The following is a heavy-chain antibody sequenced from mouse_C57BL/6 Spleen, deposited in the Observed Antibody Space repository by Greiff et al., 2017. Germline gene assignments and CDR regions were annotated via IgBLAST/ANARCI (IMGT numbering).Heavy chain of an antibody. D-gene: IGHD5-1*01. Sequence: QVQLQQPGAELVRPGSSVKLSCKASGYTFTSYWMDWVKQRPGQGLEWIGNIYPSDSETHYNQKFKDKATLTVDKSSSTAYMQLSSLTSEDSAVYYYARFYLYAMDYWGQGTSVTVSS. CDR2: IYPSDSET. CDR3: ARFYLYAMDY. J-gene: IGHJ4*01. V-gene: IGHV1-61*01. CDR1: GYTFTSYW.